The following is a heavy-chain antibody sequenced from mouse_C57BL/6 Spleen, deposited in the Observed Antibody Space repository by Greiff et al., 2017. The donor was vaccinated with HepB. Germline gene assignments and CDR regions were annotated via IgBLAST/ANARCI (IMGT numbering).Heavy chain of an antibody. V-gene: IGHV1-85*01. CDR3: ARLLYYYAMDY. CDR1: GYTFTSYD. D-gene: IGHD1-1*01. CDR2: IYPRDGST. J-gene: IGHJ4*01. Sequence: QVHVKQSGPELVKPGASVKLSCKASGYTFTSYDINWVQQRPGQGLEWIGWIYPRDGSTKYNENFKGKATFTVDTSSSTAYMELHSLTSEDSAVYFCARLLYYYAMDYWGQGTSVTVSS.